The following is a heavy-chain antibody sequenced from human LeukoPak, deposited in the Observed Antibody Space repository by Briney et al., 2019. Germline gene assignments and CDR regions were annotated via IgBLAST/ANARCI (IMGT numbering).Heavy chain of an antibody. CDR2: IYYSGST. V-gene: IGHV4-59*12. CDR1: GGSISSYY. J-gene: IGHJ4*02. Sequence: SETLSLTCTVSGGSISSYYWSWIRQPPGKGLEWIGYIYYSGSTYYNPSLKSRVTISVDTSKNRFSLKLSSVTAADTAVYYCATYYYDSSGGFDYWGQGTLVTVSS. CDR3: ATYYYDSSGGFDY. D-gene: IGHD3-22*01.